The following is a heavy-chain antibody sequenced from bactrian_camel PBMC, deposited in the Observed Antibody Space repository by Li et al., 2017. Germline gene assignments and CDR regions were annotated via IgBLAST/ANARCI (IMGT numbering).Heavy chain of an antibody. CDR3: AAGDVGYCTRGFNH. CDR1: GYTSKSAF. D-gene: IGHD1*01. V-gene: IGHV3S28*01. CDR2: VGTDDGRT. J-gene: IGHJ4*01. Sequence: QLVESGGGSVQAGGSLRLSCVASGYTSKSAFMGWFRQAPGKDREAVAAVGTDDGRTYYADSAKGRCTISQDSTKGYSYLQMSTLKPEDTAMYYCAAGDVGYCTRGFNHWGQGTQVTVS.